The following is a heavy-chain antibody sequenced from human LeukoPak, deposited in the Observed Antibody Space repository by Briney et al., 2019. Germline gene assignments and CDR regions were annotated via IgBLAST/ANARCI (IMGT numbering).Heavy chain of an antibody. Sequence: PGGSLRLSCAASGFTFSSYSMNWVRQAPGKGLEGVSSISSSSSYIYYADSVKGRFTISRDNAKNSLYLQMNSLRAEDTAVYYCARDLGSVTIFGVVISPYFDYWGQGTLVTVSS. J-gene: IGHJ4*02. CDR3: ARDLGSVTIFGVVISPYFDY. D-gene: IGHD3-3*01. V-gene: IGHV3-21*01. CDR1: GFTFSSYS. CDR2: ISSSSSYI.